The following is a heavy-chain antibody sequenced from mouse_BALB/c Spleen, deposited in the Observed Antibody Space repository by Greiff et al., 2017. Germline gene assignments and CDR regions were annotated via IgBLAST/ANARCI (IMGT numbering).Heavy chain of an antibody. CDR3: ARGTTMITTRSRAMDY. CDR1: GFTFSSYA. V-gene: IGHV5-9-4*01. Sequence: VESGGGLVKPGGSLKLSCAASGFTFSSYAMSWVRQSPEKRLEWVAEISSGGSYTYYPDTVTGRFTISRDNAKNTLYLEMSSLRSEDTAMYYCARGTTMITTRSRAMDYWGQGTSVTVSS. CDR2: ISSGGSYT. J-gene: IGHJ4*01. D-gene: IGHD2-4*01.